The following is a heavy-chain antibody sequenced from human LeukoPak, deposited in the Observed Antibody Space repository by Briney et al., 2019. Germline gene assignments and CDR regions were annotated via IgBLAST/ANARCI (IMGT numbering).Heavy chain of an antibody. CDR3: ARARPAPDSSSSPFDY. V-gene: IGHV1-69*13. Sequence: GASVKVSCKASGGTFSSYAISWVRQAPGQGLEWMGGIIPIFGTANYAQKFQGRVTITADESTSTAYMELSSLRSEDTAVYYCARARPAPDSSSSPFDYWGQGTLVTVSS. D-gene: IGHD6-6*01. CDR1: GGTFSSYA. CDR2: IIPIFGTA. J-gene: IGHJ4*02.